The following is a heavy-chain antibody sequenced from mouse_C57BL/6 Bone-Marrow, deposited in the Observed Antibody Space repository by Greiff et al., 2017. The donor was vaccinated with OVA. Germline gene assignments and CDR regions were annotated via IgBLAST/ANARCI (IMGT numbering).Heavy chain of an antibody. Sequence: QVQLQQSGPELVKPGASVKISCKASGYTFTDYYINWVKQRPGQGLEWIGWIFPGSGSTYYNEKFKGKATLTVDKSSSTAYMLLSSLTSEDSAVYFCARSKTTVVARDYYAMDYWGQGTSVTVSS. V-gene: IGHV1-75*01. CDR3: ARSKTTVVARDYYAMDY. CDR1: GYTFTDYY. D-gene: IGHD1-1*01. CDR2: IFPGSGST. J-gene: IGHJ4*01.